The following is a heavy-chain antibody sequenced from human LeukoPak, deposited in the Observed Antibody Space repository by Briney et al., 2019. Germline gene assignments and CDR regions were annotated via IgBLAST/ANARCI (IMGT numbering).Heavy chain of an antibody. CDR2: INPNSGGT. V-gene: IGHV1-2*02. CDR1: GYTFTGYY. D-gene: IGHD3-3*01. J-gene: IGHJ4*02. CDR3: ARDLFLVEEHLRANYDFWSGYYKEDY. Sequence: ASVKVSCKASGYTFTGYYMHWVRQAPGQWLECMGWINPNSGGTNYAQKFQGRVTMTRDTSISTAYMELSRLRSDDTAVYYCARDLFLVEEHLRANYDFWSGYYKEDYWGQGTLVTVSS.